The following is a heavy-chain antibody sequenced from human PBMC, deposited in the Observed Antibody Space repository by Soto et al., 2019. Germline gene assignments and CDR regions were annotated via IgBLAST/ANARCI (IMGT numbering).Heavy chain of an antibody. CDR3: AKVLWTTVTSFAALDI. Sequence: GGSLRLSCAASGFTFSSYAMSWVRQAPGKGLEWVSAISGSGGSTYYADSVKGRFTISRDNSKNTLYLQMNSLRAEDTAVYYCAKVLWTTVTSFAALDIWGQGTMVTVSS. CDR1: GFTFSSYA. CDR2: ISGSGGST. D-gene: IGHD4-17*01. J-gene: IGHJ3*02. V-gene: IGHV3-23*01.